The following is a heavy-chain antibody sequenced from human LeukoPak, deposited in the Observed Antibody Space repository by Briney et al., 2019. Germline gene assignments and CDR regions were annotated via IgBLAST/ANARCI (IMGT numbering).Heavy chain of an antibody. CDR3: ARDHRIGGS. CDR1: GFAFSSFA. CDR2: ISGSGGST. Sequence: GGSLRLSCAASGFAFSSFAMSWVRQAPGKGLEWVSSISGSGGSTYYADSVKGRFTISRDGSKNTLYVQMNSLRAEDTAVYYCARDHRIGGSWGQGTLVTVSS. J-gene: IGHJ4*02. V-gene: IGHV3-23*01. D-gene: IGHD3-16*01.